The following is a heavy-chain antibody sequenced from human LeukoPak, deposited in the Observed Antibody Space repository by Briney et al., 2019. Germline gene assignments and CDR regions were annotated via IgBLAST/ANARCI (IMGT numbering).Heavy chain of an antibody. D-gene: IGHD1-26*01. V-gene: IGHV3-30*02. CDR3: AKTMIKMEATTQRLDY. CDR2: IRYDGSNK. Sequence: GGSLRLSCAASGFTFSSYGMHWVRQATGKGLEWVAFIRYDGSNKYYADSVKGRFTISRDNSKNTLYLQMNSLRAEDTAVYYCAKTMIKMEATTQRLDYWGQGTLVTVSS. CDR1: GFTFSSYG. J-gene: IGHJ4*02.